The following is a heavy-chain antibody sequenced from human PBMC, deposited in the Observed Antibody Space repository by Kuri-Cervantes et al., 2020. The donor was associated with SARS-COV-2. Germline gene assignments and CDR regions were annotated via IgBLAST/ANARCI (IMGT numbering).Heavy chain of an antibody. J-gene: IGHJ4*02. V-gene: IGHV3-7*01. D-gene: IGHD3-3*01. CDR1: GFTFSSYW. Sequence: GESLKISCAVSGFTFSSYWMSWVRQAPGKGLEWVANIKQDGSEKYYVDSVKGRFTISRGNAKNSLYLQMNSLRAEDTAVYYCARDNSAYYDFWSGYYNYFDYWGQGTLVTVSS. CDR2: IKQDGSEK. CDR3: ARDNSAYYDFWSGYYNYFDY.